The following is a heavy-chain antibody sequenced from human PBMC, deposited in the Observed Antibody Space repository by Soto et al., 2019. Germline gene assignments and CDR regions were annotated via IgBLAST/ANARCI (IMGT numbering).Heavy chain of an antibody. CDR2: INHRGST. CDR1: GGSLTDNY. CDR3: ARTPTYSASWYYPIDY. J-gene: IGHJ4*02. Sequence: SETLSLTCAVEGGSLTDNYWNWIRQPPGKGLEWIGEINHRGSTKYNPSLKSRVTISADTSKNQISLKLTSMTAADAAVYYCARTPTYSASWYYPIDYWGQGTPVT. D-gene: IGHD6-13*01. V-gene: IGHV4-34*01.